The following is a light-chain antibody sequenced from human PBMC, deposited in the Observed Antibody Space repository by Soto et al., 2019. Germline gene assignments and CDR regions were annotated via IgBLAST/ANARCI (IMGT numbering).Light chain of an antibody. Sequence: QSVLTQPASVSVSPGQSITISCTGTSSDVGGYNYVSWYQQHPGKAPKLMIYAVTDRPSGVSSRFSGSKSGNTASLTISGLQAEDEADYYCSSYTSSSTLFGTGTKV. CDR3: SSYTSSSTL. CDR2: AVT. J-gene: IGLJ1*01. CDR1: SSDVGGYNY. V-gene: IGLV2-14*01.